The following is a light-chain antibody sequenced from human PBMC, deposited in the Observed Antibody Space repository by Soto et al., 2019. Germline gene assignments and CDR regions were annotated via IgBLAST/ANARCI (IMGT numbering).Light chain of an antibody. J-gene: IGLJ1*01. V-gene: IGLV2-23*02. CDR3: CSYAGSSTFV. CDR1: SSDVGIYDL. CDR2: EVT. Sequence: QSALTQPASVSGSPGQSITISCTGTSSDVGIYDLVSWYKHHPGRAPQLIIYEVTKRPSGVSNRFSGSKSGNTASLTISGLQAEDEADYYCCSYAGSSTFVFGTGT.